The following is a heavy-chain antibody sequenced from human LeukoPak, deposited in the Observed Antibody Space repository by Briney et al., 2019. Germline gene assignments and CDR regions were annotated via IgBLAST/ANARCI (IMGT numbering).Heavy chain of an antibody. J-gene: IGHJ4*02. CDR2: TYYRSKLYT. CDR3: SRSPDTAMVD. CDR1: GDSVSSNSAA. D-gene: IGHD5-18*01. V-gene: IGHV6-1*01. Sequence: KSSQTLSLTCALSGDSVSSNSAAWHWIRQSPSRGLEWLERTYYRSKLYTNYAVSVRIRITINPDTSKNRISLQLNSVTPDDTAVYYCSRSPDTAMVDWGQGTLVTVSS.